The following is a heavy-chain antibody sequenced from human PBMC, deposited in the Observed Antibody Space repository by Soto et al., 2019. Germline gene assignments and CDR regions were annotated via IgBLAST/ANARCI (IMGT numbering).Heavy chain of an antibody. D-gene: IGHD7-27*01. Sequence: QVQLVQSGAEVKKPGASVRISCKASGYSLPTHTIHWVRQAPGHRLEWMGWIHAANGHTKYSQNFQNRITISSDTSASTVYMKLTGLTSDNTDNYYCARANGTYDWGPDDYWCQGTLVTVSS. CDR3: ARANGTYDWGPDDY. CDR1: GYSLPTHT. V-gene: IGHV1-3*01. CDR2: IHAANGHT. J-gene: IGHJ4*02.